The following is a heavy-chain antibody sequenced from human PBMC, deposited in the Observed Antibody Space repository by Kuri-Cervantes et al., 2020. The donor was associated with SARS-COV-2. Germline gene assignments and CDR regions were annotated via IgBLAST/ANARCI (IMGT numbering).Heavy chain of an antibody. CDR3: AREGGDYGDYYYYGMDV. V-gene: IGHV3-13*04. Sequence: GGSLRLSCAASGFTFSSYDMHWVRQATGKGLEWVSAIGTAGDTYYPGSVKGRFTISRENAKNSLYLQMNSLRAGDTAVYYCAREGGDYGDYYYYGMDVWGQGTTVTVSS. CDR1: GFTFSSYD. D-gene: IGHD4-17*01. J-gene: IGHJ6*02. CDR2: IGTAGDT.